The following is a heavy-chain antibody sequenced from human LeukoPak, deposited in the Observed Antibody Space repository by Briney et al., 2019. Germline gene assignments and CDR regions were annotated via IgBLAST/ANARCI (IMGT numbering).Heavy chain of an antibody. CDR3: ARGGDDERGGAFDI. Sequence: SVKDSCKASGGTFSSYAISWVRQAPGQGLEWMGRIIPIFGTANYAQKLQGRVTITTDESTSTAYMELSSLRSEDTAVYYCARGGDDERGGAFDIWGQGTMVTVSS. CDR1: GGTFSSYA. V-gene: IGHV1-69*05. CDR2: IIPIFGTA. D-gene: IGHD2-21*02. J-gene: IGHJ3*02.